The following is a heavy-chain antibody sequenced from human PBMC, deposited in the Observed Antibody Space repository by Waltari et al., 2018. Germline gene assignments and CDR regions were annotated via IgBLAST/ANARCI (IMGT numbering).Heavy chain of an antibody. CDR2: IVPDGSRN. D-gene: IGHD6-19*01. J-gene: IGHJ4*02. Sequence: EVQLVESGGGLVQSGGSLRISCTATGFTFDTNWMGWVRQAPGKGLEWVANIVPDGSRNNYVDSVKGRFTISRDNAKNSLSLQMNSLGVEDTAVYYCARGDSSGWLFDYWGQGTLVTVSS. CDR1: GFTFDTNW. V-gene: IGHV3-7*01. CDR3: ARGDSSGWLFDY.